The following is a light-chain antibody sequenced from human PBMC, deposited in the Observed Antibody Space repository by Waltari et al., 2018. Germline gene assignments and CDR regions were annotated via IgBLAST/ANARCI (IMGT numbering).Light chain of an antibody. Sequence: QSLLTQPPSASGTPGQRVTISCSGSNSNIGSNTVNWYQQVPGRAPKLLINSNTERPSGVPLRFTVSKSGTSASMDIRGLQPEDEAEYYCAVWDDSLSGPVFGGGTKLTVL. V-gene: IGLV1-44*01. J-gene: IGLJ3*02. CDR3: AVWDDSLSGPV. CDR1: NSNIGSNT. CDR2: SNT.